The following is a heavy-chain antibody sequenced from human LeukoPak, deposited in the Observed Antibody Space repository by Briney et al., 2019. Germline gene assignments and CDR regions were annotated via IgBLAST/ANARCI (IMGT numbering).Heavy chain of an antibody. CDR3: ARALYYYDSSGYYFDAFYI. V-gene: IGHV4-59*01. D-gene: IGHD3-22*01. J-gene: IGHJ3*02. CDR1: GGSISSYY. CDR2: IYYSGGT. Sequence: SETLSLTCTVSGGSISSYYWSWIRQPPGKGLEWIGYIYYSGGTNYNPSLKSRVTISVDTSKNQFSLKLSPVTAADTAVYYCARALYYYDSSGYYFDAFYIWGQGTMVTVSS.